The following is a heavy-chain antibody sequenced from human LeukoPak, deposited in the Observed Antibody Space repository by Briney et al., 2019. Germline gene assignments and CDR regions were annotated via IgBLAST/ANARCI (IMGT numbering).Heavy chain of an antibody. V-gene: IGHV4-31*03. J-gene: IGHJ5*02. CDR2: IYYSGST. CDR1: GGSISSGGYY. Sequence: SQTLSLTCTVSGGSISSGGYYWSWIRQHPGKGLEWIGYIYYSGSTYYNPSLKSRVTISVDTSKNQFSLKLSSVTAADTAVFYCARPWYYNESSGPRWFAPWAKGTWSPSPQ. CDR3: ARPWYYNESSGPRWFAP. D-gene: IGHD3-22*01.